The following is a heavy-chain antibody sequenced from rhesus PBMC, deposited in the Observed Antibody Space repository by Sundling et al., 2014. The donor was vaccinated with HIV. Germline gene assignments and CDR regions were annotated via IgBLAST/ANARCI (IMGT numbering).Heavy chain of an antibody. J-gene: IGHJ4*01. V-gene: IGHV4-127*01. CDR1: GYSISSGYG. CDR3: ARGGITAGR. Sequence: QVQLQESGPGLVKPSETLSLTCAVSGYSISSGYGWTWIRQPPGKGLEWIGYIGGSGGSKKYNPSLKSRVTISIDRSKSQFSLTLNSLTAADTGVYYCARGGITAGRWGQGLLVTVSS. CDR2: IGGSGGSK. D-gene: IGHD6-19*01.